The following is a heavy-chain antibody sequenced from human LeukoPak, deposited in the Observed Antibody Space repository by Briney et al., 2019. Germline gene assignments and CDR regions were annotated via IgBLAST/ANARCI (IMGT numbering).Heavy chain of an antibody. Sequence: GASVKVSCKTSGYTVTGYYIHWVRQAPGQGLEWMGWITPNSDGTDYAQKFQGRVTMARDTSITTAYMELSSLRSEDTAMYYCARGLYSYAINWGQGTLVTVSS. CDR2: ITPNSDGT. V-gene: IGHV1-2*02. CDR1: GYTVTGYY. CDR3: ARGLYSYAIN. J-gene: IGHJ4*02. D-gene: IGHD5-18*01.